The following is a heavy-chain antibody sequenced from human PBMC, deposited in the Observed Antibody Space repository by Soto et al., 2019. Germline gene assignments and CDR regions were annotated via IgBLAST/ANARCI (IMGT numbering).Heavy chain of an antibody. J-gene: IGHJ4*01. V-gene: IGHV4-31*03. Sequence: QVQLQESGPGLVKPSQTLSLTCTVSGGSISSGGYYWSWIRQHPGTGLEWIGYISYSGSTYYNPSPXSXXTISVDTSKNQSSLILNSVTAADPAVYYCARGVLHWGQGTLVTVSS. CDR1: GGSISSGGYY. CDR3: ARGVLH. CDR2: ISYSGST.